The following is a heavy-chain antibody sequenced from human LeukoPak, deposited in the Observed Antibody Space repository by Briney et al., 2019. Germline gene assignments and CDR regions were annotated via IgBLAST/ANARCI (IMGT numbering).Heavy chain of an antibody. D-gene: IGHD2-2*01. CDR1: GGPISSYH. J-gene: IGHJ5*02. V-gene: IGHV4-59*01. CDR3: ASGGYCGSTDCYPNWFDP. Sequence: SETLSLTCTVSGGPISSYHWSWIRQSPGKGLEWIGYMSYSGSTNYNPSLKSRVTISVDTSKNQFSLKLSSVTAADTAVYYCASGGYCGSTDCYPNWFDPWGQGTLVTVSS. CDR2: MSYSGST.